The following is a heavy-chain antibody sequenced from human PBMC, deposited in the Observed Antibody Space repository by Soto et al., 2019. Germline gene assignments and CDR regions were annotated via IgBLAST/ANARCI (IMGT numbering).Heavy chain of an antibody. CDR2: INPDGRDT. J-gene: IGHJ4*02. CDR1: GFTFNTYW. Sequence: LRLSCAASGFTFNTYWMHWVRQAPGKGLVWVSRINPDGRDTAYADSVKGRFTISRDNAKNTLYLHMISLRAEDTALYYCTSDPPGIGIDSWGQGTLVTVSS. V-gene: IGHV3-74*01. CDR3: TSDPPGIGIDS. D-gene: IGHD1-1*01.